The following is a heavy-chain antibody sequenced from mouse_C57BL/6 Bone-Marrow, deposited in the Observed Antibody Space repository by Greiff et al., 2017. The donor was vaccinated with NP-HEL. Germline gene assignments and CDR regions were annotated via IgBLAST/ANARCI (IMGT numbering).Heavy chain of an antibody. V-gene: IGHV1-59*01. CDR2: IDPSDSYT. CDR3: ARWGRGY. CDR1: GYTFTSYW. Sequence: QVQLQQPGAELVRPGTSVKLSCKASGYTFTSYWMHWVKQRPGQGLAWIGVIDPSDSYTNYHQKFKGKATLTVDTSSSTAYMQLSSLTSEDSAVYYCARWGRGYWGQGTTLTVSS. D-gene: IGHD3-3*01. J-gene: IGHJ2*01.